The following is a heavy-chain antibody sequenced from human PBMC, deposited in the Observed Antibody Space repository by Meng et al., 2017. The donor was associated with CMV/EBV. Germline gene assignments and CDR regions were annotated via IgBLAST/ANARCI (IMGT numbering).Heavy chain of an antibody. V-gene: IGHV1-18*01. CDR1: GYTFTSYG. CDR3: ARSTKYSSSWFFDY. D-gene: IGHD6-13*01. CDR2: ISAYSGNT. J-gene: IGHJ4*02. Sequence: ASVKVSCKASGYTFTSYGISWVRQAPGQGLEWMGWISAYSGNTNYAQKLQGRVTMTTDTSTSTAYMELRSLRSDDTAVYYCARSTKYSSSWFFDYWGQGTLVTVSS.